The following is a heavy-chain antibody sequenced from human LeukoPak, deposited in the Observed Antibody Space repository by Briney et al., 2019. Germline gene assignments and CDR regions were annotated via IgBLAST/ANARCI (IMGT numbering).Heavy chain of an antibody. V-gene: IGHV3-33*01. D-gene: IGHD1-26*01. CDR3: ARDGQYSGSYSWYYYYYMDV. J-gene: IGHJ6*03. CDR2: IWYDGSNK. Sequence: GGSLRLSCAASGFTFSSYGMHWVRQAPGKGLEWVAVIWYDGSNKYYADSVKGRFTISRDNSKNTLYLQMNSLRAEDTAAYYCARDGQYSGSYSWYYYYYMDVWGKGTTVTVSS. CDR1: GFTFSSYG.